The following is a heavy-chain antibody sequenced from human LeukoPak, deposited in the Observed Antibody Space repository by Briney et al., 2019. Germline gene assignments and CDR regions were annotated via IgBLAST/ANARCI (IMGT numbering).Heavy chain of an antibody. CDR2: ISWDGGST. CDR3: AKDSGPGFLEWFPDY. Sequence: PGGSLTLSCAASGFTFDDYAMHWVRQAPGKGLEWVSLISWDGGSTYYADSVKGRFTISRDNSKNSLYLQMNSLRAEDTALYYCAKDSGPGFLEWFPDYWGQGTLVTVSS. J-gene: IGHJ4*02. D-gene: IGHD3-3*01. V-gene: IGHV3-43D*03. CDR1: GFTFDDYA.